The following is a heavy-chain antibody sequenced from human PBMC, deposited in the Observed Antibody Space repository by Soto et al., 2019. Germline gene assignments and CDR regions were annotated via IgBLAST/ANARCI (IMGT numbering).Heavy chain of an antibody. CDR2: INTHGTTI. V-gene: IGHV3-74*01. Sequence: EVHLVESGGGVVQPGNSLRLSCVGSGFTFSNYWIHWVRQAPGKGLVWVSRINTHGTTIDYADSVKGRFSISRDNAKNTAYLQMNSLRPEDTALYYCVTLHYGDYESRGQGTLVTVSS. J-gene: IGHJ4*02. D-gene: IGHD4-17*01. CDR3: VTLHYGDYES. CDR1: GFTFSNYW.